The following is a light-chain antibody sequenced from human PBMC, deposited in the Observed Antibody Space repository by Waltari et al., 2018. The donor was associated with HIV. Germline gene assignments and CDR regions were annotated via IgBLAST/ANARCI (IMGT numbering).Light chain of an antibody. Sequence: SYELAQPPSVSVSPGQTARLTCSGDALPRQFVYWYQQKPGQAPIVVIYKDSERPSGMPGRFSGFISGTTATLTISAGQAEDEADYYCQSADITGTLGVFGGGTRLTV. CDR3: QSADITGTLGV. J-gene: IGLJ2*01. V-gene: IGLV3-25*03. CDR1: ALPRQF. CDR2: KDS.